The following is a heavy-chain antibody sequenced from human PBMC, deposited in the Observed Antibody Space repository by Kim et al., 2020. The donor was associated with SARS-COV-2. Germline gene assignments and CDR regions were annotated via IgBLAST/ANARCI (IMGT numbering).Heavy chain of an antibody. CDR2: T. D-gene: IGHD3-10*01. CDR3: ARGRFGGSFDY. Sequence: TRYSQKLTGRVTITGDTSASTAYMDLTSLRFEDTAVYYCARGRFGGSFDYWGQGTLVTVSS. V-gene: IGHV1-3*01. J-gene: IGHJ4*02.